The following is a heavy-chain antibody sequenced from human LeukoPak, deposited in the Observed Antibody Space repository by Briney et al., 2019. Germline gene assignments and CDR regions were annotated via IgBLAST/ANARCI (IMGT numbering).Heavy chain of an antibody. V-gene: IGHV3-30*02. D-gene: IGHD2-2*01. CDR1: GFTFSSYG. CDR2: MRSDGSNK. Sequence: PGRSLRLSCAASGFTFSSYGMHWVRQAPGKGLEWVAFMRSDGSNKYYADSVKGRFTISRDNSKNTLYLQMNSLRAEDTAVYYCATQIVVVPAGRDYWGQGTLVTVSS. J-gene: IGHJ4*02. CDR3: ATQIVVVPAGRDY.